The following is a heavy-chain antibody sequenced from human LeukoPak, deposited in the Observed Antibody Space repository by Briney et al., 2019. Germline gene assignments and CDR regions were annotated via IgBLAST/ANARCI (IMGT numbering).Heavy chain of an antibody. CDR2: ICGSGGST. V-gene: IGHV3-23*01. D-gene: IGHD6-13*01. J-gene: IGHJ4*02. CDR3: AKVDSSSWYALDY. CDR1: GFTFSSYA. Sequence: GGSLRLSCAASGFTFSSYAMSWVRQAPGKGLEWVSAICGSGGSTYYADSVKGRFTISRDNSKNTLYLQMNSLRAEDTAVYYCAKVDSSSWYALDYWGQGTLVTVSS.